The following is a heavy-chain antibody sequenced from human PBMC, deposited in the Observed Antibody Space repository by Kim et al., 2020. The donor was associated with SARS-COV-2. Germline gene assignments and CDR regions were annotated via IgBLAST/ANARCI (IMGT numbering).Heavy chain of an antibody. Sequence: SETLSLTCTVSGDSISSSDYFWGWIRQPPGKGLEWIGSINKSGRTYYNPSLKSRVTISVDTSKNHFSLKVTSVTAADTAAYYCATHWVGYYVFWGQGTLV. CDR3: ATHWVGYYVF. D-gene: IGHD3-3*01. J-gene: IGHJ4*02. CDR2: INKSGRT. V-gene: IGHV4-39*01. CDR1: GDSISSSDYF.